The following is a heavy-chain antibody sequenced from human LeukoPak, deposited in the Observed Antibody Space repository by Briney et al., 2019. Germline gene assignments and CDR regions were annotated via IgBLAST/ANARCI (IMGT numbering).Heavy chain of an antibody. Sequence: KPSETLSLTCTVSGGSISSSSYYWGWIRQPPGKGLEWIGSIYYSGNTYYNASLKSRVTISVDTSKNQFSLKLTSVTAADTAVYYCARLHGRPSMAPLRRKDEYYFDYWGQGTLVTVSS. V-gene: IGHV4-39*01. J-gene: IGHJ4*02. CDR2: IYYSGNT. CDR3: ARLHGRPSMAPLRRKDEYYFDY. CDR1: GGSISSSSYY. D-gene: IGHD6-6*01.